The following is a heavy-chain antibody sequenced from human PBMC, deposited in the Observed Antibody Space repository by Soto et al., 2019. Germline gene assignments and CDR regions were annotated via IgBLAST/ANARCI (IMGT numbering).Heavy chain of an antibody. V-gene: IGHV3-30*18. CDR1: GFSFSSYG. CDR3: AKQESGWNDHFDY. Sequence: QVQLVESGGGVVQPGRSLRLSCAASGFSFSSYGMQWVRQAPGKGLEWVAMISYDGTDEYYADSVKGRFTISRDNSKNAVYLQMNSLRAEDTAVFYCAKQESGWNDHFDYWGQGTLVTVSS. CDR2: ISYDGTDE. J-gene: IGHJ4*02. D-gene: IGHD1-1*01.